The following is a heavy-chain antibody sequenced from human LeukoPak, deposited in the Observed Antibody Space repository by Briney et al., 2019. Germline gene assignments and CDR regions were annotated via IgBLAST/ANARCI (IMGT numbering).Heavy chain of an antibody. CDR2: IIPILGIA. Sequence: SVKVSCKASGGTFSSYAISRVRQAPGQGLEWMGRIIPILGIANYAQKFQGRVTITADKSTSTAYMELSSLRSEDTAVYYCARGSLHTAMASDYWGQGTLVTVSS. CDR1: GGTFSSYA. V-gene: IGHV1-69*04. J-gene: IGHJ4*02. CDR3: ARGSLHTAMASDY. D-gene: IGHD5-18*01.